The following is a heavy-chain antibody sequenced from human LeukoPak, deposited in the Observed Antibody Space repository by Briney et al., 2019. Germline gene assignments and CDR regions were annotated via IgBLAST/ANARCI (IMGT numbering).Heavy chain of an antibody. CDR2: IKEDGSEA. CDR3: ARRSGIAVAGAFDY. V-gene: IGHV3-7*03. D-gene: IGHD6-19*01. J-gene: IGHJ4*02. CDR1: GFTFSRYW. Sequence: PGGSLRLSCAAAGFTFSRYWMSWVRQATGKGLECVAKIKEDGSEAHYVDSVKGRFTISRDNSKNTLYLQMNSLRAEDTAVYYCARRSGIAVAGAFDYWGQGTLVTVSS.